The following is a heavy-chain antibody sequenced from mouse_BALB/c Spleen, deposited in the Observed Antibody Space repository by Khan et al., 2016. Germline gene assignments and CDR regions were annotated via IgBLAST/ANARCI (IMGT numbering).Heavy chain of an antibody. CDR3: ARYEGGFAY. D-gene: IGHD2-3*01. CDR1: GYTFTSYW. CDR2: INPSTGYT. V-gene: IGHV1-7*01. Sequence: QVQLKQSGAELAKPGASVKMSCKASGYTFTSYWMHWVKQRPGQGLEWIGYINPSTGYTEYNQKFKDKATLTADKSSSTAYMQLSSLTSEDSAVXYCARYEGGFAYWGQGTLVTVSA. J-gene: IGHJ3*01.